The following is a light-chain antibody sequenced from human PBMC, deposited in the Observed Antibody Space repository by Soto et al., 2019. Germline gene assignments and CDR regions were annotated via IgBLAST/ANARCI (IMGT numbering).Light chain of an antibody. CDR2: DVN. J-gene: IGLJ2*01. CDR1: SSDVGGYNY. V-gene: IGLV2-8*01. Sequence: QSALTQPPSASGSPGQSVTISCTGTSSDVGGYNYVSWYRQHPGKAPQLIIYDVNKRPSGVPDRFSGSKSGNTASLTVSRLQAEDEADYFCNSYGGTNNYVVFGGGTKVTV. CDR3: NSYGGTNNYVV.